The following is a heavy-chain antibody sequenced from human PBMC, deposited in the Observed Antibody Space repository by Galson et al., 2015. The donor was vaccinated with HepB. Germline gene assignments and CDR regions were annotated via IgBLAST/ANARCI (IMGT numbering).Heavy chain of an antibody. D-gene: IGHD3-16*01. CDR1: GFTLNKYG. V-gene: IGHV3-30*18. Sequence: SLRLSCAVFGFTLNKYGKHWVRQAPGKGLEWVAFISDDGSHKYYADSVKGRLTISRDNSKTKVYLQMNSLRGEDTAVYYCAKGNYDGSQDSFDYWGQGTLVTVSS. CDR2: ISDDGSHK. J-gene: IGHJ4*02. CDR3: AKGNYDGSQDSFDY.